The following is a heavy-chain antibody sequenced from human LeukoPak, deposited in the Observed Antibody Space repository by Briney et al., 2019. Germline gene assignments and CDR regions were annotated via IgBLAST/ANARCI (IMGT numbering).Heavy chain of an antibody. CDR2: IYYSGST. D-gene: IGHD3-10*01. CDR1: GGSVSSGSYY. J-gene: IGHJ5*02. Sequence: SETLSLTCTVSGGSVSSGSYYWSWIRQPPGKGLEWIGYIYYSGSTNYNPSLKSRVTISVDTSKNQFSLKLSSVAAADTAVYYCARGRGSGSWFDPWGQGTLVTVSS. V-gene: IGHV4-61*01. CDR3: ARGRGSGSWFDP.